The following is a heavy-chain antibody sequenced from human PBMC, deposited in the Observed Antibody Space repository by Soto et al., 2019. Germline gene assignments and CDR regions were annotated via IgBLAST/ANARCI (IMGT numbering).Heavy chain of an antibody. CDR3: ASDDSGSDYSSYYYMDV. V-gene: IGHV3-21*01. D-gene: IGHD5-12*01. J-gene: IGHJ6*03. Sequence: EVQLVESGGGLVKPGGSLRLSCAASGFTFSSYSMNWVRQAPGKGLEWVSSISSSSSYIYYADSVKGRFTISRDNAKISLYLQMNSLRAEDTALYYCASDDSGSDYSSYYYMDVWGKGTTVTVSS. CDR1: GFTFSSYS. CDR2: ISSSSSYI.